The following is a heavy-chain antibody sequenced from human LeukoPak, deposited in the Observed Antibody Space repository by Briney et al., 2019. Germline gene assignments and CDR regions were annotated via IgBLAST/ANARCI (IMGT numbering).Heavy chain of an antibody. CDR3: ARDPSSSIGYYMDV. Sequence: ASVNVSCKASGYTFTSYYMHWVRQAPGKGREGVGIINYSGGSTSYAQKFQGRVTTNRDTSTSTVYMELSSLRSEDTAVYYCARDPSSSIGYYMDVWGKGTTVTVSS. CDR2: INYSGGST. CDR1: GYTFTSYY. V-gene: IGHV1-46*01. J-gene: IGHJ6*03. D-gene: IGHD6-6*01.